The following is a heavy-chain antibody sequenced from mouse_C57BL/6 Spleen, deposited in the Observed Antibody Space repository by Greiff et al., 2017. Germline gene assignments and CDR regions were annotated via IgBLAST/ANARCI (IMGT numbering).Heavy chain of an antibody. Sequence: EVKLMESGGGLVQPGGSLSLSCAASGFTFTDYYMSWVRQPPGKALEWLGFIRNKANGYTTEYSASVKGRFTISRDNSRSILYLQMNALRAEDSATYYCARYPHYYGSSYDFDYWGQGTTLTVSS. J-gene: IGHJ2*01. CDR2: IRNKANGYTT. V-gene: IGHV7-3*01. CDR3: ARYPHYYGSSYDFDY. CDR1: GFTFTDYY. D-gene: IGHD1-1*01.